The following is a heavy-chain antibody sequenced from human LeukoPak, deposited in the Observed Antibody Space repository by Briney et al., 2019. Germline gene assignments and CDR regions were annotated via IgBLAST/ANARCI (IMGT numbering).Heavy chain of an antibody. J-gene: IGHJ5*02. Sequence: AGGSLRLSCAASGFTFSSYSMNWVRQAPGKGLEWVSSISSSSSYIYYADSVKGRFTISRDNAKNSLYLQMNSLRAEDTAVYYCARDVLDNPLGDNWFDPWGQGTLVTVSS. D-gene: IGHD1-14*01. CDR1: GFTFSSYS. V-gene: IGHV3-21*01. CDR3: ARDVLDNPLGDNWFDP. CDR2: ISSSSSYI.